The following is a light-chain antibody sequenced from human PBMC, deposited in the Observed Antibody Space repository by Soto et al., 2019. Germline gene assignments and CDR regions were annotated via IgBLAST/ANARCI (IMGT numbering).Light chain of an antibody. Sequence: QSALTQPRSVSGSPGQSVTISCTGTSSDVGGYKYVSWYQQHPGKAPKVMIYDVSKRPSGVPDRFSGSKSGNTASLTISGLQAEDEADYYCCSYAGSHTYVVFGGGTQLTVL. V-gene: IGLV2-11*01. CDR3: CSYAGSHTYVV. J-gene: IGLJ2*01. CDR1: SSDVGGYKY. CDR2: DVS.